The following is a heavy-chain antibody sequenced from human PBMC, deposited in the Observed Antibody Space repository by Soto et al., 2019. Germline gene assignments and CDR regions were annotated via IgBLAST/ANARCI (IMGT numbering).Heavy chain of an antibody. CDR2: ITGTGGNT. J-gene: IGHJ5*02. V-gene: IGHV3-23*01. D-gene: IGHD6-13*01. CDR3: AKRPGYSSSWYPFDP. Sequence: PGGSLRLSCAASGFTFTSYAMSWVRQAPGKGLEWVSTITGTGGNTYYADSVKGRFTVSRDNSRNTLYLQMNSLRAEDTAIYYCAKRPGYSSSWYPFDPWGQGTLVTVSS. CDR1: GFTFTSYA.